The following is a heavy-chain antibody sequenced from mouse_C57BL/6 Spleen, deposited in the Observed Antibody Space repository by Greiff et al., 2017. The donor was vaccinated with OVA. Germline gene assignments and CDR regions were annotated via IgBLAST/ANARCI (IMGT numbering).Heavy chain of an antibody. V-gene: IGHV1-55*01. J-gene: IGHJ2*01. CDR1: GYTFTSYW. D-gene: IGHD2-5*01. CDR2: IYPGSGST. CDR3: AREKAYSNYKGFDY. Sequence: QVQLKQPGAELVKPGASVKMSCKASGYTFTSYWITWVKQRPGQGLEWIGDIYPGSGSTNYNEKFKSKATLTVDTSSSTAYMQLSSLTSEDSAVYYCAREKAYSNYKGFDYWGQGTTLTVSS.